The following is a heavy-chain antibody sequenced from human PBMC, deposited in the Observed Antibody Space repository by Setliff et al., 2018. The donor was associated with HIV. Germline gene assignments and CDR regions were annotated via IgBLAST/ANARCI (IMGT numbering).Heavy chain of an antibody. D-gene: IGHD1-26*01. Sequence: ASVKVSCKASGYTFTTYAVNWVRQAPGHGLEWMGWINTNTGDPTYAQGFTGRFVFSLDTSVNTAYLQISSLKAEDTAVDYCARDDHSGSPKGFWPWTFDVWGQGTMVTVSS. CDR2: INTNTGDP. CDR3: ARDDHSGSPKGFWPWTFDV. CDR1: GYTFTTYA. J-gene: IGHJ3*01. V-gene: IGHV7-4-1*02.